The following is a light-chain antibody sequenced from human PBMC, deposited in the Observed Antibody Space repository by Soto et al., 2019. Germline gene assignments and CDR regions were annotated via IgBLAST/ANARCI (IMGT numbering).Light chain of an antibody. J-gene: IGKJ1*01. V-gene: IGKV1-39*01. CDR1: QSISSY. CDR2: AAS. CDR3: QQSYSTPQGT. Sequence: EIQMPQSPSSLSTSVGDRVTITCRASQSISSYLNWYQQKPGKAPKLLIYAASSLQSVVPSRFSGSGSGTDFTLTISSLQPEDFATYYCQQSYSTPQGTFGQGTKVDIK.